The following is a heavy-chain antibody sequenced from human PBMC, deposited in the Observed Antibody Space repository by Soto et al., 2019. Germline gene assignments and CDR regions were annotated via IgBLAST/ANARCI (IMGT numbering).Heavy chain of an antibody. CDR1: GFSISSSSYY. D-gene: IGHD2-15*01. Sequence: PSETLSLTCSVSGFSISSSSYYWGWIRQPPGKGLEWIGGIFYSGSTYYNPSLKSRVTISVDTSQNQFSLKLSSVTAADTAVYYCATSEEGYCSGGACYSFDYWGHGTLVTVSS. CDR2: IFYSGST. CDR3: ATSEEGYCSGGACYSFDY. J-gene: IGHJ4*01. V-gene: IGHV4-39*01.